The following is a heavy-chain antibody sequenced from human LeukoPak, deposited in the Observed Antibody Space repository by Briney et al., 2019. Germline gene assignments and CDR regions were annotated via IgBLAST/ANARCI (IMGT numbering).Heavy chain of an antibody. CDR3: AGVGDWNDLVY. Sequence: SETLSLTCTVSAVFVSSYIYSWSWIRQPPGKGLGSIGYMHHSGGTYYIPSFKSRTTISVDTSKNQCSLNLRSVPAADTAVYFCAGVGDWNDLVYWGQGTLVTVSS. V-gene: IGHV4-61*01. D-gene: IGHD1-1*01. CDR1: AVFVSSYIYS. CDR2: MHHSGGT. J-gene: IGHJ4*02.